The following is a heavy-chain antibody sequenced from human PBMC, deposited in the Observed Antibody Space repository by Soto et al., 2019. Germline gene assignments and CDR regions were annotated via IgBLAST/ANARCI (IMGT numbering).Heavy chain of an antibody. CDR3: ARESSGHYVDY. J-gene: IGHJ4*02. V-gene: IGHV4-30-4*01. D-gene: IGHD3-22*01. CDR1: GGSISSGDYY. Sequence: SETLSLTCTVSGGSISSGDYYWSWIRQPPGKGLEWIGYIYYSGSTYYNQSLKSRVTKSVDTSKNQFSLKLSSVTAADTAVYYCARESSGHYVDYWGQGTLVTVSS. CDR2: IYYSGST.